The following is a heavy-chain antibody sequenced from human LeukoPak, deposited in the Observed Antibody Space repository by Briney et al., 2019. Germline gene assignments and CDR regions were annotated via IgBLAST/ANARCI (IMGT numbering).Heavy chain of an antibody. Sequence: GGSLRLSCAASGFTFSSYWMSWVRQAPGKGLEWVSAISGSGGSTYYADSVKGRFTISRDNSKNTLYLQMNSLRAEDTAVYYCAKGSSSWYELDYWGQGTLVTVSS. CDR3: AKGSSSWYELDY. CDR2: ISGSGGST. J-gene: IGHJ4*02. CDR1: GFTFSSYW. D-gene: IGHD6-13*01. V-gene: IGHV3-23*01.